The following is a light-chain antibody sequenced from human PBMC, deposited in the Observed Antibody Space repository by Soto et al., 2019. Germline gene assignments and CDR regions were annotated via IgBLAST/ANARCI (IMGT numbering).Light chain of an antibody. J-gene: IGLJ1*01. CDR2: NNN. Sequence: QSVLTQPPSASETHGQRVTISCSGSSSNIGINTVDWFQQLPGTAPKLFIYNNNQRPSGVPDRFSGSKSGTSASLAISGLQSEDESDYYCAAWDDSLNGYVFGTGTKLTVL. CDR3: AAWDDSLNGYV. CDR1: SSNIGINT. V-gene: IGLV1-44*01.